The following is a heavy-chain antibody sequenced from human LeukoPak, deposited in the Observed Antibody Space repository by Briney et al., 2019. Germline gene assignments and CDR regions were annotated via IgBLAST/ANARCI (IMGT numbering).Heavy chain of an antibody. Sequence: GASVKVSCKASGYTFTSYAMNWVRQAPGQGLEWMGWINTNTGNPTYAQGFTGRFVFSLDTSVSTAYLQISSLKAEDTAVYYCAWLAYYYDSSGYSNYFDYWGQGTLVTVSS. V-gene: IGHV7-4-1*02. CDR1: GYTFTSYA. D-gene: IGHD3-22*01. CDR3: AWLAYYYDSSGYSNYFDY. CDR2: INTNTGNP. J-gene: IGHJ4*02.